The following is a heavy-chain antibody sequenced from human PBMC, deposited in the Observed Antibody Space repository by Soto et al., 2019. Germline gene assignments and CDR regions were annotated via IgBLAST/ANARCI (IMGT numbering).Heavy chain of an antibody. CDR2: INGGNGNT. D-gene: IGHD3-16*02. J-gene: IGHJ3*02. CDR1: GYTFTDYA. Sequence: QVQLVQSGAEVKKPGASVKVSCKASGYTFTDYAMNWVRQAPGQGLEWMGWINGGNGNTKYSQKFQGRVTITMDTSATTAFMELSSLTSVDTAVYYCSRDPLVGVIAFEIWGQGTMVTVSS. CDR3: SRDPLVGVIAFEI. V-gene: IGHV1-3*01.